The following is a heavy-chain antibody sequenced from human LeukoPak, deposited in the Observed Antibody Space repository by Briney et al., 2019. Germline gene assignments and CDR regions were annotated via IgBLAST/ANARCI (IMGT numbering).Heavy chain of an antibody. J-gene: IGHJ3*02. CDR1: GFTFSNYA. Sequence: PGGSLRLSCAASGFTFSNYAMHWVRQAPGKGLEWVAVISYDGSNKYYADSVKGRFTISRDNSKNTLYLQMNSLRAEDTAVYYCARDNYYDSSDKPLTAFDIWGQGTMVTVSS. D-gene: IGHD3-22*01. CDR3: ARDNYYDSSDKPLTAFDI. V-gene: IGHV3-30-3*01. CDR2: ISYDGSNK.